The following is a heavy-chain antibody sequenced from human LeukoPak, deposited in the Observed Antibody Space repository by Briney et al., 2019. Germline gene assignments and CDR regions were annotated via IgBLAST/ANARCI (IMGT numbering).Heavy chain of an antibody. CDR3: ARVGSAAARH. J-gene: IGHJ1*01. CDR1: GGSISSYY. CDR2: INHSGST. V-gene: IGHV4-34*01. Sequence: SETLSLTCTVSGGSISSYYWSWIRQPPGKGLEWIGEINHSGSTNYNPSLKSRVTISVDTSKNQFSLKLSSVTAADTAVYYCARVGSAAARHWGQGTLVTVSS. D-gene: IGHD6-13*01.